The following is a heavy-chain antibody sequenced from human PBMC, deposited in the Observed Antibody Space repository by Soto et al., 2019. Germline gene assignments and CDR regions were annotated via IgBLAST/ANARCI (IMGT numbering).Heavy chain of an antibody. CDR1: GYTFTSYY. V-gene: IGHV1-46*01. D-gene: IGHD3-10*01. CDR2: INPSGGST. CDR3: ARGTTMVRGVISTYYYYYYMDV. Sequence: ASVKVSCKASGYTFTSYYMHWVRQAPGQGLEWMGIINPSGGSTSYAQKFQGRVTMTRDTSTSTVYMELSSLRSEDTAVYYCARGTTMVRGVISTYYYYYYMDVWGKGTTVTVSS. J-gene: IGHJ6*03.